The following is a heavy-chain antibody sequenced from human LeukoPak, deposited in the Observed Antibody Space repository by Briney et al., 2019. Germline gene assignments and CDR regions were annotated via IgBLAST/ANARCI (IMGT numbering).Heavy chain of an antibody. CDR3: ARDKGYYYDSSGYGTHHYYYYCMDF. V-gene: IGHV1-2*02. J-gene: IGHJ6*03. CDR2: INPNSGGT. Sequence: ASVKVSCKASGYTFTGYYMHWVRQAPGQGLEWMGWINPNSGGTNYAQKFQGRVTMTRDTSISTAYMELSRLRSEDTAVYYSARDKGYYYDSSGYGTHHYYYYCMDFWGKGTTVTVSS. D-gene: IGHD3-22*01. CDR1: GYTFTGYY.